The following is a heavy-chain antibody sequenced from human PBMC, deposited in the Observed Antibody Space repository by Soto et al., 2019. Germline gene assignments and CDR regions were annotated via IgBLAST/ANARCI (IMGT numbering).Heavy chain of an antibody. CDR1: GFTFSSYA. CDR3: EKDRSSGDAFDI. D-gene: IGHD6-19*01. CDR2: ISGSGGST. V-gene: IGHV3-23*01. J-gene: IGHJ3*02. Sequence: GGSLRLSCAASGFTFSSYAMSWVRQAPGKGLEWVSAISGSGGSTYYADSVKGRFTISRDNSKNTLYLQMNSLRAEDTAVYYCEKDRSSGDAFDIWGQGTMVTVSS.